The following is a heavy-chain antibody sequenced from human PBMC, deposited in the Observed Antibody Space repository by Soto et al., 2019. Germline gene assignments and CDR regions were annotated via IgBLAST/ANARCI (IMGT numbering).Heavy chain of an antibody. J-gene: IGHJ5*02. CDR3: AKDSTYCSSTSCYGLSGNWFDP. V-gene: IGHV1-2*04. D-gene: IGHD2-2*01. Sequence: QVQLVQSGAEVKKPGASVKVSCKASGYTFTGYYMHWVRQAPGQGLEWMGWINPNSGGTNYAQKFQGWVTMTRDTSSSTAYMELSRLRSDDTAVYYCAKDSTYCSSTSCYGLSGNWFDPWGQGTLVTVSS. CDR1: GYTFTGYY. CDR2: INPNSGGT.